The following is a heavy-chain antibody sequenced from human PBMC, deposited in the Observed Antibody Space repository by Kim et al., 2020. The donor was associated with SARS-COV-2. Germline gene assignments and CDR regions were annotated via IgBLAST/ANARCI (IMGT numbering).Heavy chain of an antibody. J-gene: IGHJ6*02. D-gene: IGHD3-10*01. CDR3: AKGDGSGSYYFWDYYYYGMDV. V-gene: IGHV3-30*18. CDR1: GFTFSSYG. Sequence: GGSLRLSCAASGFTFSSYGMHWVRQAPGKGLEWVAVISYDGSNKYYADSVKGQFTISRDNSKNTLYLQMNSLRAEDTAVYYCAKGDGSGSYYFWDYYYYGMDVWGQGTTVTVSS. CDR2: ISYDGSNK.